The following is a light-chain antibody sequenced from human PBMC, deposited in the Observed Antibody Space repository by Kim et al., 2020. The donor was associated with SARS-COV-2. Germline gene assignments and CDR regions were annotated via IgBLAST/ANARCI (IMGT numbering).Light chain of an antibody. CDR3: QQYNDWPPYT. V-gene: IGKV3-15*01. CDR2: GAS. CDR1: QSVSSN. J-gene: IGKJ2*01. Sequence: EIVMTQSPATLSLSPGERATLSCRASQSVSSNLAWYQQKLGQAPRLLIYGASTRATGVPARFSGSGSGTEFTLTISSLQSEDFAVYYCQQYNDWPPYTFGQGTKLEI.